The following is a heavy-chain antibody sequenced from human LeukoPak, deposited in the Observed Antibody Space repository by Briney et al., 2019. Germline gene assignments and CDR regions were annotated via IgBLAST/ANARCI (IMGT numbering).Heavy chain of an antibody. CDR2: INPNSGGT. V-gene: IGHV1-2*02. D-gene: IGHD1-26*01. Sequence: RASVKVSFKASGYTFTGYYMHWVRQAPGQGLEWMGWINPNSGGTNYAQKFQGRVTMTRDTSISTAYMELSRLRSDDTAVYYCARDEVGSYYYYYGMDVWGQGTTVTVSS. CDR3: ARDEVGSYYYYYGMDV. J-gene: IGHJ6*02. CDR1: GYTFTGYY.